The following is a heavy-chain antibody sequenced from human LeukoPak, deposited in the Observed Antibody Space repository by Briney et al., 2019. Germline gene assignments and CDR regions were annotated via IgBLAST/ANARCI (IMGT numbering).Heavy chain of an antibody. CDR1: GGSISSGGYS. CDR2: IYHSGST. Sequence: ASETLSLTCAVSGGSISSGGYSWSWIRQPPGEGLEWIGYIYHSGSTYYNPSLKSRVTISVDTSKNQFSLKLSSVTAADTAVYYCASLAYGDYVRVVDYWGQGTLVTVSS. D-gene: IGHD4-17*01. CDR3: ASLAYGDYVRVVDY. J-gene: IGHJ4*02. V-gene: IGHV4-30-2*05.